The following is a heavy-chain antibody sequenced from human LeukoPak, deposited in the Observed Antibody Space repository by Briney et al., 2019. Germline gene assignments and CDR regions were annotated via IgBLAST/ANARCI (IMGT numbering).Heavy chain of an antibody. CDR1: GFTVSNSY. J-gene: IGHJ4*02. D-gene: IGHD6-13*01. CDR3: AKLFGAIAAAGTSVDY. Sequence: GGSLRLSCAASGFTVSNSYMSWVRQAPGKGLEWVSVIYSGGTTYYADSVKGRFTISRDNSKNTLYLQMNSLRADDAAVYYCAKLFGAIAAAGTSVDYWGQGTLVTVSS. CDR2: IYSGGTT. V-gene: IGHV3-53*01.